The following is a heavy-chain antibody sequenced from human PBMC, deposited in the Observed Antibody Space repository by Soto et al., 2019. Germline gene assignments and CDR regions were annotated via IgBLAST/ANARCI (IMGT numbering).Heavy chain of an antibody. V-gene: IGHV3-11*01. D-gene: IGHD3-22*01. CDR1: GFTFSDYY. J-gene: IGHJ4*02. CDR3: ARERDTSGYYWGKY. Sequence: GGSLRLSCAAAGFTFSDYYTSWIRQAPGKGLEWISYITSSGTPMYYADSVKGRFTISRDNAKKSLYLQINSLRAEDTAVYYCARERDTSGYYWGKYWGQGTMVTVYS. CDR2: ITSSGTPM.